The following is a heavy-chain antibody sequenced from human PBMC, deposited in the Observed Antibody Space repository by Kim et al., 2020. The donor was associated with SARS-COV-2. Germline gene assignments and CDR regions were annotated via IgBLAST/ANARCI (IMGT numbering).Heavy chain of an antibody. V-gene: IGHV3-23*01. J-gene: IGHJ4*02. CDR3: AKELGQCSSTSCYGDALDY. D-gene: IGHD2-2*01. Sequence: GRFTISRDNSKNTLYLQMNSLRAEDTAVYYCAKELGQCSSTSCYGDALDYWGQGTLVTVSS.